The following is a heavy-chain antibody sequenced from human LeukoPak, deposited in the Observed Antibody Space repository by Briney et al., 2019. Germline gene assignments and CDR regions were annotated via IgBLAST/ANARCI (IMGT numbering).Heavy chain of an antibody. CDR1: GGSISSSSYY. V-gene: IGHV4-39*01. D-gene: IGHD3-10*01. CDR2: IYYSGST. Sequence: SETLSLTCTVSGGSISSSSYYWGWIRQPPGKGLEWIGSIYYSGSTYYNPSLKSRVTISVDTSKNQFSLKLSSVTAADTAVYYCARIPPRGEDAFDIWGQGTMVTVSS. J-gene: IGHJ3*02. CDR3: ARIPPRGEDAFDI.